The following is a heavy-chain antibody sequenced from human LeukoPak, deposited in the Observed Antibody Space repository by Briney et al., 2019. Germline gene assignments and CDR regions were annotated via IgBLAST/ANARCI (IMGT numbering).Heavy chain of an antibody. CDR2: IYYSGST. CDR1: GGSISSSSYY. J-gene: IGHJ4*02. D-gene: IGHD3-9*01. Sequence: PSETLSLTCTVSGGSISSSSYYWGWIRQPPGKGLEWIGSIYYSGSTYYNPSLKSRVTISVDTSKNQFSLKLSSVTAADTAVYYCARDRYDILTGYYIFDYWGQGTLVTVSS. V-gene: IGHV4-39*07. CDR3: ARDRYDILTGYYIFDY.